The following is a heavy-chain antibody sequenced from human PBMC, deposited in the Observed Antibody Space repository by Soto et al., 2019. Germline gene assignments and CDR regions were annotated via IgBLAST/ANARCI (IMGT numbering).Heavy chain of an antibody. CDR2: ISSSSSYI. CDR1: GVTFSSDS. J-gene: IGHJ4*02. Sequence: EVQLVESGGGLGKPGGSLRLSCAASGVTFSSDSMNWRRQAPGKGLEWVSSISSSSSYIYYADSVKGRFTISRDNANNSLYPQMNSLSAEDTAVYYCARDPSPRITIFGVTPFAGFDYWGQGTLGTVSS. CDR3: ARDPSPRITIFGVTPFAGFDY. V-gene: IGHV3-21*01. D-gene: IGHD3-3*01.